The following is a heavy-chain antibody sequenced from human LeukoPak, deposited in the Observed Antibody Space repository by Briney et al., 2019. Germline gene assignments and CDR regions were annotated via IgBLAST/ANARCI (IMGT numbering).Heavy chain of an antibody. CDR2: ISSSSSYI. J-gene: IGHJ4*02. CDR3: ARVSPPNYDFWSGYYPYYFDY. Sequence: GGSLRLSCAASGFTFSSYSMNWVRQAPGKGLEWASSISSSSSYIYYADSVKGRFTISRDNAKNSLYLQMNSLRAEDTAVYYCARVSPPNYDFWSGYYPYYFDYWGQGTLVTVSS. CDR1: GFTFSSYS. V-gene: IGHV3-21*01. D-gene: IGHD3-3*01.